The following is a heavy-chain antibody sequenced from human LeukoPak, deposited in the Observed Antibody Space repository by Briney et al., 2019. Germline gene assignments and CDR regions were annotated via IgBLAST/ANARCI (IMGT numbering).Heavy chain of an antibody. J-gene: IGHJ6*03. Sequence: GGSLRLSCAASGFTVSSNYMSWVRQAPGKGLEWVSVIYSGGSTYYADSVKGRFTISRDNSKNTLYLQMKSLRAEDTAVYYCARDLSGYEYYYYYYYMDVWGKGTTVTVSS. D-gene: IGHD5-12*01. CDR1: GFTVSSNY. V-gene: IGHV3-66*01. CDR2: IYSGGST. CDR3: ARDLSGYEYYYYYYYMDV.